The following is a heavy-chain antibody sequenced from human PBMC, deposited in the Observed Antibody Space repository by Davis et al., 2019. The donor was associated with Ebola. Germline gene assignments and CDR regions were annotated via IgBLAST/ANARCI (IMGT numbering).Heavy chain of an antibody. CDR3: ARSTALYYYGMDV. CDR2: IWYDGSNK. J-gene: IGHJ6*02. Sequence: GGSLRLSCAASGFTFSSYGMHWVRQAPGKGLEWVAVIWYDGSNKYYADSVKGRFTISRDNSKNTLYLQMNSLRAEDTALYYCARSTALYYYGMDVWGQGTTVTVSS. D-gene: IGHD2-21*02. V-gene: IGHV3-33*01. CDR1: GFTFSSYG.